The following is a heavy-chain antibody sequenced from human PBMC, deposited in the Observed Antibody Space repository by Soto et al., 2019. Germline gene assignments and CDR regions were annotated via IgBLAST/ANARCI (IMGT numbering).Heavy chain of an antibody. J-gene: IGHJ4*02. Sequence: QVQVVESGGGVVQPGRSLRLSCAASGFTFSRYAIHWVRQAPGKGLEWVAVISRDGTNKYYVESVKGRFTISRDNSRNTLYLQMNSLRHEDAAVYYCARSRSGAVADSFDFWGQGTLVTVSS. V-gene: IGHV3-30*04. CDR1: GFTFSRYA. CDR2: ISRDGTNK. D-gene: IGHD3-10*01. CDR3: ARSRSGAVADSFDF.